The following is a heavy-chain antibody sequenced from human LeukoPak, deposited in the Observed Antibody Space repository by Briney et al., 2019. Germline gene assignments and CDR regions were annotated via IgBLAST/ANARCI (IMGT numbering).Heavy chain of an antibody. V-gene: IGHV1-8*02. CDR1: GGTFSSYA. CDR3: ARGLGTYDSSELTWPMISF. CDR2: MNPDSGDT. D-gene: IGHD3-22*01. J-gene: IGHJ4*02. Sequence: ASVKVSCKASGGTFSSYAINWVRQASGQGLEWMGWMNPDSGDTAYSQNFQGRITMTRSTSISTAYMELSSLRSEDTAVYYCARGLGTYDSSELTWPMISFWGQGTVVTVSS.